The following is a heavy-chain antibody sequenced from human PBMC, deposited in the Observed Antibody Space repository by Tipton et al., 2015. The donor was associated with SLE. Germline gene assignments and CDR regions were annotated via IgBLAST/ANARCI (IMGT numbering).Heavy chain of an antibody. J-gene: IGHJ1*01. V-gene: IGHV4-59*11. CDR2: IYYTGST. Sequence: TLSLTCTLSTGSIFTHYWSWIRQPPGKGLEWIGNIYYTGSTNYNPSLNSRVTISVDPSKNQFSLKLSSMTAADTAVYYCARARHGGAEYFEHWGQGTLVTVSS. D-gene: IGHD3-3*01. CDR1: TGSIFTHY. CDR3: ARARHGGAEYFEH.